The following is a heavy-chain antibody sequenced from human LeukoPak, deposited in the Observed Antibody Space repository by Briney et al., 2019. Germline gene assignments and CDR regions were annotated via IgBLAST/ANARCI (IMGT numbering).Heavy chain of an antibody. CDR2: INPNSSCN. Sequence: GASVKVSCKASGYTFTDNYIQWVRQAPGQGLEWMGWINPNSSCNNSAQKFQGRVTMTRDTSVSTAYMELSRLRSDDTAVYYCARDHCTSSGCYEYYYYGMDVWGQGTTVTVSS. CDR3: ARDHCTSSGCYEYYYYGMDV. J-gene: IGHJ6*02. CDR1: GYTFTDNY. V-gene: IGHV1-2*02. D-gene: IGHD2-2*01.